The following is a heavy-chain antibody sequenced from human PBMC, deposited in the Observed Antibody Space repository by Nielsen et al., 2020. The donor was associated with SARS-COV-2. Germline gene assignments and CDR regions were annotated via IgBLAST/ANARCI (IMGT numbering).Heavy chain of an antibody. Sequence: GESLKISCAASTVNFGNYAMHWVRQAPGKGPEWVALIWYDGSKKFYADSVRGRFIISRDNSKNTLSLQMNSLRAEDTAVYYCARGTHIVVATSIYNYYGVDVWGQGTTVSVSS. CDR1: TVNFGNYA. CDR3: ARGTHIVVATSIYNYYGVDV. D-gene: IGHD2-21*02. J-gene: IGHJ6*02. V-gene: IGHV3-33*08. CDR2: IWYDGSKK.